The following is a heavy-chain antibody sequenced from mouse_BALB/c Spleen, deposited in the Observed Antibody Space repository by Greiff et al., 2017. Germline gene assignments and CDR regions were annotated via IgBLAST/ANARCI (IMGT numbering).Heavy chain of an antibody. CDR1: GYTFTSYW. Sequence: QVQLQQPGAELVKPGASVKLSCKASGYTFTSYWMHWVKQRPGQGLEWIGEIDPSDSYTNYNQKFKGKATLTVDKSSSTAYMQLSSLTSEDSAVYYCARRITSAMDYWGQGTSVTVSS. V-gene: IGHV1-69*02. CDR2: IDPSDSYT. CDR3: ARRITSAMDY. D-gene: IGHD2-4*01. J-gene: IGHJ4*01.